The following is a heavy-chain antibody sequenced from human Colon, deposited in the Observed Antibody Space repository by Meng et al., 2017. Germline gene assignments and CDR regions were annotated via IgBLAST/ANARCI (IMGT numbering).Heavy chain of an antibody. J-gene: IGHJ4*02. V-gene: IGHV2-5*02. D-gene: IGHD7-27*01. CDR1: GFALSGVT. CDR2: IYWDDDK. Sequence: QITLKESGPTLVKPTQTLTLPCRISGFALSGVTVAWIRQPPGKALECLAVIYWDDDKRYRPSLESRLTITKDTSKNQVVLTMTNVDPVDTATYYCARARELWGRPLPSPFDYWGPGTLVTVSS. CDR3: ARARELWGRPLPSPFDY.